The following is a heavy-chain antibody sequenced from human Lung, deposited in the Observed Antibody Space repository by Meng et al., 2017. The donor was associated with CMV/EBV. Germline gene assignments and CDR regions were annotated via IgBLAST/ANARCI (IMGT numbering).Heavy chain of an antibody. V-gene: IGHV3-30*04. Sequence: GGSLRLXCAAFGFTFSSYAMHWVRQAPGKGLEWVAVISYDGSNKYYADSVKGRFTISRDNSKNTLYLQMNSLRAEDTAVYYCAPLGTSSADPPNWGQGTLVTVSS. CDR1: GFTFSSYA. CDR3: APLGTSSADPPN. J-gene: IGHJ4*02. CDR2: ISYDGSNK. D-gene: IGHD6-19*01.